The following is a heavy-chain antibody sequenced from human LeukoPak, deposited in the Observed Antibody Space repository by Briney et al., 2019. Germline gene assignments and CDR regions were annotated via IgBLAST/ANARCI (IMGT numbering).Heavy chain of an antibody. CDR2: VSIYNGKT. CDR3: AKVISVASGNYYFDH. CDR1: GYIFKSDG. V-gene: IGHV1-18*01. J-gene: IGHJ4*02. D-gene: IGHD3-10*01. Sequence: VKVPSNASGYIFKSDGITWVRQAPGRGLGRVGWVSIYNGKTDYVEKLRARVTMTADPSTSPASMELSGRRSDAPAVYSCAKVISVASGNYYFDHWGQGTLVTVSS.